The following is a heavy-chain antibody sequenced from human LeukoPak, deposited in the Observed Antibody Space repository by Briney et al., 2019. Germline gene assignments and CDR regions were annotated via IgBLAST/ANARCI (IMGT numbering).Heavy chain of an antibody. V-gene: IGHV4-59*08. CDR2: IYYSGST. Sequence: SETLSLTCTVSGGSISSYYWSWIRQPPGKGLEWIGYIYYSGSTNYNPSLKSRVTISVDTSKNQFSLKLSSVTAADTAVYYCAKPSITIFGVVQAFDIWGQETMVTVSS. D-gene: IGHD3-3*01. CDR1: GGSISSYY. CDR3: AKPSITIFGVVQAFDI. J-gene: IGHJ3*02.